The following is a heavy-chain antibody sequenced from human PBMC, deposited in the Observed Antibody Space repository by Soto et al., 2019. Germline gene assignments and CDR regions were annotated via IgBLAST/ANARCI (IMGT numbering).Heavy chain of an antibody. V-gene: IGHV1-2*04. J-gene: IGHJ6*02. CDR3: ARRPYGSGHYYYYGMDV. Sequence: SVKVSCKASGYTFTGYYMHWVQQAPGQGLEWMGWINPNSGGTNYAQKFQGWVTMTRDTSISTAYLQWSSLKASDTAMYYCARRPYGSGHYYYYGMDVWGQGTTVTVSS. CDR2: INPNSGGT. D-gene: IGHD3-10*01. CDR1: GYTFTGYY.